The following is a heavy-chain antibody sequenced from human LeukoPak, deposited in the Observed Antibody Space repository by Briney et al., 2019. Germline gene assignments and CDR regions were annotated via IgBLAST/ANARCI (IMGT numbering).Heavy chain of an antibody. CDR1: GFTFSSYA. V-gene: IGHV3-23*01. CDR2: ISGSGGST. CDR3: AKDGATYYYDSSGYTTYYYYGMDV. Sequence: GGSLRLSCAASGFTFSSYAMSWVRQAPGKGLEWVSAISGSGGSTYYADSVKGRFTISRDNSKNTLYLQMNSLRAEDTAVYYCAKDGATYYYDSSGYTTYYYYGMDVWGQGTTVTVYS. D-gene: IGHD3-22*01. J-gene: IGHJ6*02.